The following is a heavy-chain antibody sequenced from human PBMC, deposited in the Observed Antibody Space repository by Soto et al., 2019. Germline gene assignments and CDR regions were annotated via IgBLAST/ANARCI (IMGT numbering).Heavy chain of an antibody. CDR3: AKDLYYYDFSLDDS. V-gene: IGHV3-30*04. CDR1: GLPFSIYA. CDR2: VSYDGSIE. D-gene: IGHD3-16*01. J-gene: IGHJ5*02. Sequence: GGSLLLSCTCSGLPFSIYAMHLVRIATGKGLEWVAVVSYDGSIENYADSVRGRFTISRDNSKNTVFLQMNSLRVEDTAVDYCAKDLYYYDFSLDDSWGQGTLVTVSS.